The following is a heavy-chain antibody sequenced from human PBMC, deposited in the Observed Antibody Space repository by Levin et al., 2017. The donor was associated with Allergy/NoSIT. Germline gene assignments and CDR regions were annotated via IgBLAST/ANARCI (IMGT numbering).Heavy chain of an antibody. J-gene: IGHJ4*02. D-gene: IGHD6-19*01. CDR2: ISGNGGST. Sequence: QSGGSLRLSCSASGFTFRSYAMHWVRQAPGKGLEYVSAISGNGGSTYYADSVKGRFTISRDNSKKTLNLQMSSLRTEDTAVYYCVKHHKQWLISGWESYFDYWGQGTLVTVSS. V-gene: IGHV3-64D*06. CDR1: GFTFRSYA. CDR3: VKHHKQWLISGWESYFDY.